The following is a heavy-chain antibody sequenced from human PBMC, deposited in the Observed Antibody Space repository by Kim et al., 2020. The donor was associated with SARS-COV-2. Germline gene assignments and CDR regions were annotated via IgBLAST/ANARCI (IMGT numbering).Heavy chain of an antibody. CDR3: AKEGRSSSSSNDYYGMDV. D-gene: IGHD6-6*01. Sequence: GGSLRLSCAASGFTFSSYGMHWVRQAPGKGLEWVAVISYDGSNKYYAHSVKGRFTISRDNSKNTLYLQMNSLRAEDTAVYYCAKEGRSSSSSNDYYGMDV. J-gene: IGHJ6*01. V-gene: IGHV3-30*18. CDR1: GFTFSSYG. CDR2: ISYDGSNK.